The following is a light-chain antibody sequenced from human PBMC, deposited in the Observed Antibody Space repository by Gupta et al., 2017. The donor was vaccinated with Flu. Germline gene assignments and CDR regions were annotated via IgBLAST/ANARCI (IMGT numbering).Light chain of an antibody. V-gene: IGKV1-33*01. CDR1: QDINNY. CDR2: DAS. CDR3: QQYGSLPRT. Sequence: GDRVTITCQASQDINNYLNWYQQKPGKAPKVLIYDASILETGVPSRFSGSGSGTDFTLTINSLQPEDIAIYYCQQYGSLPRTFGQGTKVEI. J-gene: IGKJ1*01.